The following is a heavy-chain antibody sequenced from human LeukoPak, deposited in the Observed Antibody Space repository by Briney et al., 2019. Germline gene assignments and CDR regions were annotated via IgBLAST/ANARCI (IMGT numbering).Heavy chain of an antibody. CDR1: GFSFSSYW. J-gene: IGHJ4*02. CDR3: AKGQQRFDY. V-gene: IGHV3-7*04. D-gene: IGHD6-13*01. Sequence: GGSLRLSCAASGFSFSSYWMTWVRQAPGKGLEWVANIKEDGSEKYYVDSVEGRFSISRDNAKNSLFLHMNSLRAEDTAVYYCAKGQQRFDYWGQGTLVTVSS. CDR2: IKEDGSEK.